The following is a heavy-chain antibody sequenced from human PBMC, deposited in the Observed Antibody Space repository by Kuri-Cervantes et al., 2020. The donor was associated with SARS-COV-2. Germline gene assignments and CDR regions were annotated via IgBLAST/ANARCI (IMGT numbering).Heavy chain of an antibody. CDR2: VCSGVTT. Sequence: ESLKISCAASGFTVNSNFMIWVRQAPGKGLEWVSVVCSGVTTYYADSVKGRFTISRDNAKNSLYLQMNSLRAEDTAVYYCARERQTGDRYFDYWGQGTLVTVSS. V-gene: IGHV3-66*01. J-gene: IGHJ4*02. CDR3: ARERQTGDRYFDY. CDR1: GFTVNSNF. D-gene: IGHD7-27*01.